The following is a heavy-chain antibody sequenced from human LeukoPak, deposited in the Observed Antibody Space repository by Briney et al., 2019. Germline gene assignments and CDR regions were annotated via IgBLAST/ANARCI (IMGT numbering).Heavy chain of an antibody. Sequence: PEGSLRLSCVASGFTFSSYAMSWVRQAPGKGLEWVSGTSGTGASTYYADSVKGRFTISRDNSENTLYLQMNSLRAEDTAVYYCAKVAYSRMAVAGQRILDYWGQGTLVTVSS. D-gene: IGHD6-19*01. J-gene: IGHJ4*02. V-gene: IGHV3-23*01. CDR3: AKVAYSRMAVAGQRILDY. CDR1: GFTFSSYA. CDR2: TSGTGAST.